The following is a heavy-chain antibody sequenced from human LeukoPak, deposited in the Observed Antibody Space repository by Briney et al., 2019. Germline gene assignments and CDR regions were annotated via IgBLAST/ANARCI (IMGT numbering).Heavy chain of an antibody. V-gene: IGHV4-34*01. CDR2: INHSGST. Sequence: PSETLSLTCAVYGGSFSGYYWSWIRQPPGKGLEWIGEINHSGSTNYNPSLKSRVTMSVDTSKNQFSLKLSSVTAADTAVYYCARDQNIVVVNDYYGMDVWGQGTTVTVSS. D-gene: IGHD2/OR15-2a*01. CDR3: ARDQNIVVVNDYYGMDV. J-gene: IGHJ6*02. CDR1: GGSFSGYY.